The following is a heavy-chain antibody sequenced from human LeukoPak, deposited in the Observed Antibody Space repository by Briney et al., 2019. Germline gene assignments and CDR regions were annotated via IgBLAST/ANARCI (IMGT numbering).Heavy chain of an antibody. CDR3: ARGRYSSSRSPGDY. CDR2: ITYDGNNK. CDR1: GFTFNSHA. Sequence: GGSLRLSCAASGFTFNSHAMDWVRQAPGKGLEWVTVITYDGNNKYYADSVKGRFTISRDKSKNTLYLQMNSLRAEDTAVYYCARGRYSSSRSPGDYWGQGTLVTVSS. V-gene: IGHV3-30*04. J-gene: IGHJ4*02. D-gene: IGHD6-13*01.